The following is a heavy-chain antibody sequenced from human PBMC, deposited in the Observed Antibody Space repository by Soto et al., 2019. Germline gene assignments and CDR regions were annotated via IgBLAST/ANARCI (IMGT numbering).Heavy chain of an antibody. J-gene: IGHJ4*02. CDR3: ARDRREQQLAREPFDD. Sequence: QVQLAQSGAEVKKPGASVKVSCKASGYTFTSYGISWVRQAPGQGLVWMGWISAYNGNTNYAQKLQGRVTMTTDTPTSTGYRELRSLRSDDTAVYYCARDRREQQLAREPFDDWGQGTLVTVSS. CDR1: GYTFTSYG. V-gene: IGHV1-18*01. D-gene: IGHD6-13*01. CDR2: ISAYNGNT.